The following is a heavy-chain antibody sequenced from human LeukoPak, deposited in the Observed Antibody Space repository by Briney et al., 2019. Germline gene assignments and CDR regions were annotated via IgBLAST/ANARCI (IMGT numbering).Heavy chain of an antibody. J-gene: IGHJ4*02. V-gene: IGHV4-39*01. CDR1: GGSISSTTSY. CDR2: VYYSGNT. CDR3: ARRNPYFDS. Sequence: SETLSLTCTVSGGSISSTTSYWGWIRQPPGKGLEWIGSVYYSGNTYYNPSLKSRITTSVDTSKNQFSLKLSSVTAADTAVYYCARRNPYFDSWGQGILVTVSS. D-gene: IGHD1-14*01.